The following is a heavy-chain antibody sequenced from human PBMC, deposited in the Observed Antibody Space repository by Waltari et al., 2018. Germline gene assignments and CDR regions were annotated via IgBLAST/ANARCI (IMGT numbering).Heavy chain of an antibody. CDR1: GFIFSDFY. J-gene: IGHJ6*02. D-gene: IGHD2-15*01. Sequence: EGQLVESGGGLVQPGGSLRLSCLASGFIFSDFYMQWVRQAPGKGLVWVSRIKADGSGATYADSVRGRFTISRDNTKSTLYLQMNSLRVDDTAVYYCANHRSGGYGMDVWGHGTTVTVSS. V-gene: IGHV3-74*01. CDR2: IKADGSGA. CDR3: ANHRSGGYGMDV.